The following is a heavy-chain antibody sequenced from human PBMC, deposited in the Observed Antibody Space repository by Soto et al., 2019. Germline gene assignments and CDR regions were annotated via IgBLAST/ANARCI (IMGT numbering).Heavy chain of an antibody. J-gene: IGHJ4*02. Sequence: EVQLVESGGGLVKPGGSLRLSCAASGFTFSNAWMNWVRQAPGKGLEWVGRIKSKTDGGTTDYAAPVKGRFTISRDDSKNTLYLQMNSLKTEDTAVYYCTTFFIVAMTYFDYWGQGTLVTVSS. D-gene: IGHD5-12*01. CDR1: GFTFSNAW. CDR2: IKSKTDGGTT. V-gene: IGHV3-15*07. CDR3: TTFFIVAMTYFDY.